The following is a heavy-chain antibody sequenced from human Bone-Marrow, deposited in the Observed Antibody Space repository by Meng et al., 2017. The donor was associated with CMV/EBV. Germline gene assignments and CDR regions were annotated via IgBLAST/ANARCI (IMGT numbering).Heavy chain of an antibody. Sequence: ASVKVSCKASGYTFTSYGISWVRQAPGQGLEWMGWISAYNGNTNYAQKLQGRVTMTTDTSTSTAYMELRSLRSDDTAVYYCARKTWSSSTIAEDYYFDYWGQGTLVTVSS. J-gene: IGHJ4*02. CDR1: GYTFTSYG. CDR3: ARKTWSSSTIAEDYYFDY. CDR2: ISAYNGNT. D-gene: IGHD6-6*01. V-gene: IGHV1-18*01.